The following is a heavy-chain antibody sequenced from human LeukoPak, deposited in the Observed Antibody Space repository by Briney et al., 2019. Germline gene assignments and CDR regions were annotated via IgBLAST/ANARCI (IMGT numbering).Heavy chain of an antibody. CDR1: GGSFSGYY. J-gene: IGHJ5*02. CDR2: INHSGST. Sequence: SETLSLTCAVYGGSFSGYYWSWIRQPPGKGLEWIGEINHSGSTNYNPSLKSRVTISVDTSKNQFSLKLSSVTAADTAVYYCARVYRRLRSPSQPGYNWFDPWGQGTLVTVS. V-gene: IGHV4-34*01. D-gene: IGHD3-16*01. CDR3: ARVYRRLRSPSQPGYNWFDP.